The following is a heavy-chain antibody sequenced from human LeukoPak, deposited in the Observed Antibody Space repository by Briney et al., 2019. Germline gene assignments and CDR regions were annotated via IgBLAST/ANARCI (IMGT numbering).Heavy chain of an antibody. J-gene: IGHJ5*02. CDR1: GGSISSYY. CDR2: IYTSGST. CDR3: ARDNSGIMITFGGVIVDPTRFDP. D-gene: IGHD3-16*02. Sequence: SETLSLTCTVSGGSISSYYWSWIRQPAGKGLEWIGRIYTSGSTNYNPSLKSRVTMSVDTSKNQFSLKLSSVTAADTAVYYGARDNSGIMITFGGVIVDPTRFDPWGQGTLVTVSS. V-gene: IGHV4-4*07.